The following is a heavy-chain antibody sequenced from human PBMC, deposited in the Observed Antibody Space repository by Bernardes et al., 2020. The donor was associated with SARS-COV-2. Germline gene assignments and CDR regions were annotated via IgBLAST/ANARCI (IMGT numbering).Heavy chain of an antibody. CDR2: IYPGDSDT. D-gene: IGHD7-27*01. J-gene: IGHJ6*02. CDR3: ARLGTLGVPGERTNYGMDV. Sequence: GEYLKSSGQVSGYTVSDYWIAWVRQMPGKGLEWMGIIYPGDSDTRYSPSFQGQVTISADKSISTAYVNWSRLKASDTAMYYCARLGTLGVPGERTNYGMDVWGQGTTVTVSS. CDR1: GYTVSDYW. V-gene: IGHV5-51*01.